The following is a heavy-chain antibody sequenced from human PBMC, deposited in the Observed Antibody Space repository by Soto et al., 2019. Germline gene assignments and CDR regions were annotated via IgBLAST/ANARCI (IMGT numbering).Heavy chain of an antibody. Sequence: SLKISCKGSGYGFTSYWIGWVRQMPGKGLEWMGIIYPGDSDTRYSPSFQGQVTISADKSISTAYLQWSSLKASDTAMYYCARRRIVVVPAADYMDVWGKGTTVTVSS. CDR2: IYPGDSDT. D-gene: IGHD2-2*01. V-gene: IGHV5-51*01. CDR3: ARRRIVVVPAADYMDV. J-gene: IGHJ6*03. CDR1: GYGFTSYW.